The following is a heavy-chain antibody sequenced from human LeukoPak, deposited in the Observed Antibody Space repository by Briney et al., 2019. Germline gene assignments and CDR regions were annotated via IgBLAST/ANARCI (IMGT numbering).Heavy chain of an antibody. CDR2: ISWNSGSI. V-gene: IGHV3-9*01. CDR3: AKDIRRNYYDSSGYYSTSDYYYYYGMDV. D-gene: IGHD3-22*01. J-gene: IGHJ6*02. Sequence: PGRSLRLSCAASGFTFDDYAMHWVRQAPGKGLEWVSGISWNSGSIGYADSVKGRFTISRDNAKNSLYLQMNSLRAEDTALYYCAKDIRRNYYDSSGYYSTSDYYYYYGMDVWGQGTTVTVSS. CDR1: GFTFDDYA.